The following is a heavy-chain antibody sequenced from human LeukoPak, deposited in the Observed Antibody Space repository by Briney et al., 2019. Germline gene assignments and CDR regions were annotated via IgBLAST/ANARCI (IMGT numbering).Heavy chain of an antibody. Sequence: PGGSLRLSCAASGFTFSSYAMHWVRQAPGKGLEWVAVISYDGSNKYYADSVKGRFTISRDNSKNTLYLQMNSLRAEDTAVYYCAKDHGYAQYYYGMDVWGQGTTVTVSS. CDR3: AKDHGYAQYYYGMDV. CDR2: ISYDGSNK. V-gene: IGHV3-30*04. D-gene: IGHD2-2*01. J-gene: IGHJ6*02. CDR1: GFTFSSYA.